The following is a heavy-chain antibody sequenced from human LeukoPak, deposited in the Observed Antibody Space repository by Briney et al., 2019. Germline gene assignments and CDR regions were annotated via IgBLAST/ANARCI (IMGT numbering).Heavy chain of an antibody. J-gene: IGHJ4*02. CDR2: IWFDGSNQ. Sequence: GGSLRLSCAASGFIFSSYAMHWVRRAPGKGPEWVAIIWFDGSNQYYAESVEGRFTVSRDNSKNTLYLQMNSLRAEDTAVYYCARGPYSSGWYFDDDFYFDYWGQGTLVTVSS. CDR1: GFIFSSYA. V-gene: IGHV3-33*01. D-gene: IGHD6-19*01. CDR3: ARGPYSSGWYFDDDFYFDY.